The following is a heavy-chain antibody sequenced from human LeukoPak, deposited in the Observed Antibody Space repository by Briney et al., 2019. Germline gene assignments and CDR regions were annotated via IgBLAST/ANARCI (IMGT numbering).Heavy chain of an antibody. CDR2: IYYSGST. CDR1: GGSISSSSYY. J-gene: IGHJ4*02. CDR3: AIPRGYSYGYGEDY. Sequence: PSETLSLTCTVSGGSISSSSYYWGWIRQPPGKGLEWIGSIYYSGSTYYNPSLKSRVTISVDTSKNQFSLKLSSVTAPDTAVYYCAIPRGYSYGYGEDYWGQGTLVTVSS. V-gene: IGHV4-39*01. D-gene: IGHD5-18*01.